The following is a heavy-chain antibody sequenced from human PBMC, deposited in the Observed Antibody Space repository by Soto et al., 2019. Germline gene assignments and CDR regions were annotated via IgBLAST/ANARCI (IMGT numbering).Heavy chain of an antibody. D-gene: IGHD1-26*01. V-gene: IGHV1-18*01. Sequence: QVLLVQSGAEVKKPGASVKVACKASGYTFTNYGISWVRQAPGQGLEWLGWISTYNGDRDFAQKVQGRITTPADQSTTTAHMELGRLRSNDTAVYYCARSRAWGTWEQYPSFYFDYWGQGALVTVSS. J-gene: IGHJ4*02. CDR3: ARSRAWGTWEQYPSFYFDY. CDR1: GYTFTNYG. CDR2: ISTYNGDR.